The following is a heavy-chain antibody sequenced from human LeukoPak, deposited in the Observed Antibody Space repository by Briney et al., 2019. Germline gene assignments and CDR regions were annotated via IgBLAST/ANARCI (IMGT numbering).Heavy chain of an antibody. Sequence: GGSLRLSCAASGFTFSSYAMHWVRQAPGKGLEWVAVISYDGSNKYYADSVKGRFTISRDNSKNTLCLQMNSLRAEDTAVYYCARQRTDYALDYWGQGTLVTVSS. J-gene: IGHJ4*02. D-gene: IGHD4-17*01. V-gene: IGHV3-30-3*01. CDR1: GFTFSSYA. CDR2: ISYDGSNK. CDR3: ARQRTDYALDY.